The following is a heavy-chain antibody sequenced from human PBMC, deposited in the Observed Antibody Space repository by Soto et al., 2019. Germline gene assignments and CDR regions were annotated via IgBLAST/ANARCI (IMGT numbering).Heavy chain of an antibody. J-gene: IGHJ6*02. Sequence: SETLSLTCTVSGGSISSYYWSWIRQPPGKGLEWIGYIYYSGSTNYNPSLKSRVTISVDTSKNQFSLKLSSVTAADTAVYYCASTIAVAGHYYYYGMDVWGQGTTVTVSS. CDR3: ASTIAVAGHYYYYGMDV. CDR2: IYYSGST. CDR1: GGSISSYY. D-gene: IGHD6-19*01. V-gene: IGHV4-59*01.